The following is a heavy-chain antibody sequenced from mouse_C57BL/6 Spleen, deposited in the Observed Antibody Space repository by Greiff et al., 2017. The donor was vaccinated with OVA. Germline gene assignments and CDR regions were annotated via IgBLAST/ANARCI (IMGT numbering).Heavy chain of an antibody. V-gene: IGHV1-42*01. CDR3: ARSLDSSGYYAMDY. Sequence: EVQLQQSGPELVKPGASVKISCKASGYSFTGYYMNWVKQSPEKSLEWIGEINPSTGGTTYNQKFKAKATLTVDKSSSTAYMQLKSLTSEDSAVYYCARSLDSSGYYAMDYWGQGTSVTVSS. CDR1: GYSFTGYY. J-gene: IGHJ4*01. CDR2: INPSTGGT. D-gene: IGHD3-2*02.